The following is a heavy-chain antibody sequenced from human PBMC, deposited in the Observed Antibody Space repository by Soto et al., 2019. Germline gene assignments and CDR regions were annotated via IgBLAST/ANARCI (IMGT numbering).Heavy chain of an antibody. CDR2: ISYDGSNK. J-gene: IGHJ4*02. Sequence: VQLVESGGGVVQPGRSLRLSCAASGFTFSSYGMHWVRQAPGKGLEWVAVISYDGSNKYYADSVKGRFTISRDNSKNTLYLQMNSLRAEYTAVYYCAKWDDDSSGWYYFDYWGQGTLVTVSS. V-gene: IGHV3-30*18. CDR1: GFTFSSYG. CDR3: AKWDDDSSGWYYFDY. D-gene: IGHD6-19*01.